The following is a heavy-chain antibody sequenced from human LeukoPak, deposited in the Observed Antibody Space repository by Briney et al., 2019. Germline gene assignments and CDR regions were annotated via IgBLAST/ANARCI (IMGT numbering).Heavy chain of an antibody. J-gene: IGHJ3*02. CDR1: GGSISNNY. Sequence: SETLSLTCTVSGGSISNNYWSWIRQAPGKGLEWIGYIYYSGSTNYNPSLKSRVTISLDTSRNQFSLKLDSVTAADTAVYYCAKSNGYGLVDIWGQGTMVTVSS. D-gene: IGHD3-10*01. V-gene: IGHV4-59*12. CDR3: AKSNGYGLVDI. CDR2: IYYSGST.